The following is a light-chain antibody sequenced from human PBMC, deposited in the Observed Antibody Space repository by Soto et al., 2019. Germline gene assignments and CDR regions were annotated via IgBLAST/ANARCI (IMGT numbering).Light chain of an antibody. CDR3: QSYDSYNVV. CDR1: SGSIASNS. CDR2: DDN. Sequence: NFMLTQPHSVSESPGKTVTISCTRSSGSIASNSVQWYQQRPGSSPTTVIYDDNQRPSRVPDRFSGSIDSSSNSASLTISGLKTEDEADYFCQSYDSYNVVFGGGTKLTVL. J-gene: IGLJ2*01. V-gene: IGLV6-57*01.